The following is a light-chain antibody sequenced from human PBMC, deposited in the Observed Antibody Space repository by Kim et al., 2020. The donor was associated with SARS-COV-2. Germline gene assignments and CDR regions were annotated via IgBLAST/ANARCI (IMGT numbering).Light chain of an antibody. CDR2: GNS. CDR1: SSNIGAGYV. J-gene: IGLJ1*01. Sequence: QRVTISCTGSSSNIGAGYVVHWYQQLPGTAPKLLIYGNSNRPSGVPDRFSGSKSGTSASLAITGLQAEDEADYYCQSYDSSLRDYVFGTGTKVTVL. V-gene: IGLV1-40*01. CDR3: QSYDSSLRDYV.